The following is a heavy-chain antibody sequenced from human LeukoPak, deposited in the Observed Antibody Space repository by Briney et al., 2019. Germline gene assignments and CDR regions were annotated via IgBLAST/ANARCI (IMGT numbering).Heavy chain of an antibody. CDR3: AREGYYYDSSGYYHAEYFQH. CDR2: IYYSGST. J-gene: IGHJ1*01. D-gene: IGHD3-22*01. Sequence: SETLSLTCTVSGGSISSSSYYWGWIRQPPGKGLEWIGSIYYSGSTYYNPSLKSRVTISVDTSKNQFSLKLSSVTAADTAVYYCAREGYYYDSSGYYHAEYFQHWGQGTLVTVSS. V-gene: IGHV4-39*07. CDR1: GGSISSSSYY.